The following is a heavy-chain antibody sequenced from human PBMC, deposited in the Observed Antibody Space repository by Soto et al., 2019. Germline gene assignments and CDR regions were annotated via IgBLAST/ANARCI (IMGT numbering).Heavy chain of an antibody. D-gene: IGHD5-12*01. V-gene: IGHV1-8*02. CDR1: GYDFSSFD. CDR3: ARGRIFGYSGYEPLAGVDY. CDR2: MNPNSGNT. J-gene: IGHJ4*02. Sequence: QVPLVQSGAEVKKPGASMKVSCKASGYDFSSFDINWVRQAPGQGLEWMGWMNPNSGNTGYAQRFQGRVTMTRDTAINAAYMEVNSLRSEDTAVYFCARGRIFGYSGYEPLAGVDYWGRGTLVTVS.